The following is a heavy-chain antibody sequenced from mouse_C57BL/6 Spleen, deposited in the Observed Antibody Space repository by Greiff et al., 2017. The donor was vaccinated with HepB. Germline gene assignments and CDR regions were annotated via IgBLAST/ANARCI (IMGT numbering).Heavy chain of an antibody. CDR3: ASLGPYYFDY. Sequence: VHLVESGGGLVKPGGSLKLSCAASGFTFSDYGMHWVRQAPEKGLEWVAYISSGSSTIYYADTVKGRFTISRDNAKNTLFLQMTSLRSEDTAMYYCASLGPYYFDYWGQGTTLTVSS. J-gene: IGHJ2*01. CDR2: ISSGSSTI. CDR1: GFTFSDYG. D-gene: IGHD4-1*01. V-gene: IGHV5-17*01.